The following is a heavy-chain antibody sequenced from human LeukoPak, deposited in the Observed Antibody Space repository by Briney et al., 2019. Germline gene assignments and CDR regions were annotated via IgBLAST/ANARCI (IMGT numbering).Heavy chain of an antibody. CDR3: ARDPYYYDSSGYLDY. V-gene: IGHV3-33*01. CDR2: IWYDGGNK. D-gene: IGHD3-22*01. J-gene: IGHJ4*02. Sequence: PGGSLRLSCAASGFTFSSYGMHWVRQAPGKGLEWVAVIWYDGGNKYYADSVKGRFTISRDNSKNTLYLQMNSLRAEDTAVYYCARDPYYYDSSGYLDYWGQGTLVTVSS. CDR1: GFTFSSYG.